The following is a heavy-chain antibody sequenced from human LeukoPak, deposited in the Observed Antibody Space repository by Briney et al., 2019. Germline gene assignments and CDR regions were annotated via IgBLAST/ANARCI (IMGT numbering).Heavy chain of an antibody. CDR3: ARSKWELLGALDY. J-gene: IGHJ4*02. V-gene: IGHV4-31*03. Sequence: PSETLSLTCTVSGGSISSGGYYWSWIRQHPGKGLEWIGYIYYSGSTYYNPSLKSRVTISVDTSKNQFSLKLSSVTAADTAVYYCARSKWELLGALDYWGQGTLVTVSS. CDR2: IYYSGST. CDR1: GGSISSGGYY. D-gene: IGHD1-26*01.